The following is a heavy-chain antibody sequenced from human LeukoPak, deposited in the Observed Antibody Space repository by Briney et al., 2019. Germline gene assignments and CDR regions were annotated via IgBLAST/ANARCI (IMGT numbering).Heavy chain of an antibody. CDR3: ARPAGVAGAFDN. D-gene: IGHD6-19*01. J-gene: IGHJ4*02. CDR2: LNWNEDST. Sequence: GGSLRLSCAASGFTFEDYAMSWVRRAPGKGLEWVSGLNWNEDSTNYADSVKGRFTTSRDNAKNSLYPQMNSLGAEDTAFYYCARPAGVAGAFDNWGQGTLVTVSS. V-gene: IGHV3-20*04. CDR1: GFTFEDYA.